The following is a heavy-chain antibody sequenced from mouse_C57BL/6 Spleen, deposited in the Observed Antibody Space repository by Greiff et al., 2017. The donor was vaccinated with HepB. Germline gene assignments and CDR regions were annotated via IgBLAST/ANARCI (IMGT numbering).Heavy chain of an antibody. J-gene: IGHJ2*01. CDR1: GYAFSSSW. CDR3: AREDSNFDY. V-gene: IGHV1-82*01. D-gene: IGHD2-5*01. Sequence: VQLQQSGPELVKPGASVKISCKASGYAFSSSWMNWVKQRPGKGLEWIGRIYPGDGDTNYNGKFKGKATLTADKSSSTAYTQLSSLTSEDSAVYFCAREDSNFDYWGQGTTLTVSS. CDR2: IYPGDGDT.